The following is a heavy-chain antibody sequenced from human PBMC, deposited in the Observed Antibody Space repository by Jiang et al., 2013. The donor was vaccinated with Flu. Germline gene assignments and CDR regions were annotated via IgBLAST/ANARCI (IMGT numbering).Heavy chain of an antibody. CDR3: TSHGFYCHDY. V-gene: IGHV4-4*02. J-gene: IGHJ4*02. Sequence: GSGLVKPSETLSLTCAVSGDSITSDRYWSWVRQPPGRGLEWIGEIHHRGITRYNPSLSSRVTMSVDKSKNQVSLILNSMTAADTAIYYCTSHGFYCHDYWGRGTLVTVS. D-gene: IGHD2-8*02. CDR1: GDSITSDRY. CDR2: IHHRGIT.